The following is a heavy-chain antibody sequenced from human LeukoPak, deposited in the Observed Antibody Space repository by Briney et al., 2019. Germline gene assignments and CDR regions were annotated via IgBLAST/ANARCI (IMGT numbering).Heavy chain of an antibody. CDR2: ISYGGSNK. D-gene: IGHD1-26*01. CDR1: GFTFSSYA. CDR3: ARDPHGGSYSLDY. V-gene: IGHV3-30*04. J-gene: IGHJ4*02. Sequence: GGSLRLSCAVSGFTFSSYAMYWVRQAPGKGLEWVAVISYGGSNKYYEDSVKGRFTISRDNSKNTLYLQMNSLRPEDTAVYYCARDPHGGSYSLDYWGQGTLVTVSS.